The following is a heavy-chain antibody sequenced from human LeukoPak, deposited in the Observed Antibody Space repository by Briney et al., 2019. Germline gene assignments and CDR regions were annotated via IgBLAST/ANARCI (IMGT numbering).Heavy chain of an antibody. CDR1: GGSISSYY. V-gene: IGHV4-4*08. D-gene: IGHD3-22*01. Sequence: PSETLSLTCTVSGGSISSYYWSWIRQPPGKGLEWIGYIYTSGSTNYNPSLKSRLTISVDTSKNQFSLKLSSVTAADTAIYYCATYYYDSSDYQDYWGQGTLVTVSS. CDR3: ATYYYDSSDYQDY. CDR2: IYTSGST. J-gene: IGHJ4*02.